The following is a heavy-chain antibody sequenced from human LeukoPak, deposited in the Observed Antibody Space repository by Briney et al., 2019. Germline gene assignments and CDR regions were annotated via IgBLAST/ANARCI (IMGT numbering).Heavy chain of an antibody. D-gene: IGHD5-12*01. V-gene: IGHV3-30*04. Sequence: GRSLRLSCAASGFTFSSCAMHWVRQAPGKGLEWVAVISYDGSNKYYADSVKGRFTISRDNSKNTLYLQMNSLRAEDTAVYYCARAAPRDIVATISYWGQGTLVTVSS. CDR3: ARAAPRDIVATISY. J-gene: IGHJ4*02. CDR2: ISYDGSNK. CDR1: GFTFSSCA.